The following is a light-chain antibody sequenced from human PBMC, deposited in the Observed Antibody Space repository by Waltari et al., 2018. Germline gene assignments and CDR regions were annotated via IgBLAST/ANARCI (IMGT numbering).Light chain of an antibody. J-gene: IGLJ2*01. CDR3: SSYTSSGTLRI. V-gene: IGLV2-14*01. CDR1: NSYVGGYHY. Sequence: QSVLTQPASVSGSPGQSITISCTGTNSYVGGYHYVPWYQQYPGKAPRLMIYDVTKRPSGVSNRFSGSKSGNTASLTISGLQAEDEADYYCSSYTSSGTLRIFGGGTKVTAL. CDR2: DVT.